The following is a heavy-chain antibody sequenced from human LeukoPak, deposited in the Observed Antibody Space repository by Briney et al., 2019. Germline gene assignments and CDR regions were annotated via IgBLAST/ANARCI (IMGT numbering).Heavy chain of an antibody. V-gene: IGHV3-23*01. CDR1: GFTFSSYA. CDR3: AKTGPRWLQPPDAFDI. J-gene: IGHJ3*02. CDR2: ISGSGGST. D-gene: IGHD5-24*01. Sequence: GGSLRLSCAASGFTFSSYAMSWVHQAPGKGLEWVSAISGSGGSTYYADSVKGRFTISRDNSKNTLYLQMNSLRAEDTALYYCAKTGPRWLQPPDAFDIWGQGTMVTVSS.